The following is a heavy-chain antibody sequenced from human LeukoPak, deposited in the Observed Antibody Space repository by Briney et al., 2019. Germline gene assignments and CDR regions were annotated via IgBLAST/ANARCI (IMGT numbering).Heavy chain of an antibody. Sequence: GGSLRLSCAASGFTFSSYAMSWVRQAPGKGLEWVSAVSGSGGSTYYADSVKGRFTISGDNSKNTLYLQMNSLRAEDTAVYYCAKANMITFGGVIANWGQGTLVTVSS. CDR3: AKANMITFGGVIAN. D-gene: IGHD3-16*02. CDR1: GFTFSSYA. V-gene: IGHV3-23*01. CDR2: VSGSGGST. J-gene: IGHJ4*02.